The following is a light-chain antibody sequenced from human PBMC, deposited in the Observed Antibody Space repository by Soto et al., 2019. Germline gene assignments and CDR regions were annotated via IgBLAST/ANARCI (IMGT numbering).Light chain of an antibody. Sequence: DIQMTQCPSTLSASVGDRVIISCRASQSISTWLAWYQQKPGKAPKLLIYKASSLESGVPSRFSGSGSGTEFTLTISSLQPDDFATYYCQQYNSYSTTFGQGTKVDIK. J-gene: IGKJ1*01. CDR1: QSISTW. CDR3: QQYNSYSTT. V-gene: IGKV1-5*03. CDR2: KAS.